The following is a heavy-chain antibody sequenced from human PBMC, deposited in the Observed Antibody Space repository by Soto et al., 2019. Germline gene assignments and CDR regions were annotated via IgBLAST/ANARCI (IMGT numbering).Heavy chain of an antibody. J-gene: IGHJ4*02. CDR1: GFTFSSYG. Sequence: QVQLVESGGGVVQPGTSLRLSCAASGFTFSSYGMHWVRQAPGKGLEWVAVVSYDGRNKYYADAVRGRFTISRDNSESTLDLQMNSLRAEDTAVYYCAKQGDYDGLFEYWGRGNLVTVSS. D-gene: IGHD4-17*01. CDR2: VSYDGRNK. CDR3: AKQGDYDGLFEY. V-gene: IGHV3-30*18.